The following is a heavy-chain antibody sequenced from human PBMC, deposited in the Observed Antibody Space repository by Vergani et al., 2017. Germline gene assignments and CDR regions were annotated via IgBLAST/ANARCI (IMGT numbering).Heavy chain of an antibody. V-gene: IGHV3-74*01. CDR3: WGRVVPAAPTDY. D-gene: IGHD2-2*01. CDR2: INSDGSST. CDR1: GFTFSSYW. Sequence: EVQLVESGGGLVQPGGSLRLSCAASGFTFSSYWMHWVRQAPGKGLVWVSRINSDGSSTSYADSVKGRFTISRDNAKNSLYLQMNSLRAEDTAVYYCWGRVVPAAPTDYWGQGTLVTVSS. J-gene: IGHJ4*02.